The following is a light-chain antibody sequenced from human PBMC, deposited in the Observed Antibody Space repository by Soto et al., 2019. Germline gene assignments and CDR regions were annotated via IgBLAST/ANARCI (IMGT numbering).Light chain of an antibody. V-gene: IGLV2-14*01. Sequence: QSVLTQPASVSGSPGQSITISCTGTSSDVGGYDYVSWYQHHPGKAPKLMIYDVSNRPSGVSSRFSGSKSGNTASLTIYGLQAEDEADYYCSSYAKNSPYVFGTGTKLTVL. CDR2: DVS. CDR3: SSYAKNSPYV. J-gene: IGLJ1*01. CDR1: SSDVGGYDY.